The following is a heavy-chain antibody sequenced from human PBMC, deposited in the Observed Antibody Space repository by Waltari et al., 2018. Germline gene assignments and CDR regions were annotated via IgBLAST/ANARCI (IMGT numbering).Heavy chain of an antibody. Sequence: EVQLVASGGGLFQPGGSLRLSCAPSAFTFSHSWRYWVRQAPGKGLVGVSRINGDGSTTNYADSVKGRFTISRDNAKNTVYLQMSSLRAEDTAVYYCATPTSSKGIAVALRWGQGTLVPVSS. CDR3: ATPTSSKGIAVALR. J-gene: IGHJ4*02. CDR2: INGDGSTT. D-gene: IGHD6-19*01. V-gene: IGHV3-74*01. CDR1: AFTFSHSW.